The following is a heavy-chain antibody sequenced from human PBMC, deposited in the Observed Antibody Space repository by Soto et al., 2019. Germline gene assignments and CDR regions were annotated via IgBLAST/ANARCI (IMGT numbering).Heavy chain of an antibody. Sequence: QVQLQESGPGLVKPSVTLSLTCSVSGGSISNHYWGWFRQPPGKGLEWIGYIYYNGNTNYNPSLKSRVTMSVDTSRNQISLKLTTVTAADTAVYYCTRANWYSEYWGQGTLVTVSS. V-gene: IGHV4-59*11. J-gene: IGHJ4*02. D-gene: IGHD7-27*01. CDR3: TRANWYSEY. CDR2: IYYNGNT. CDR1: GGSISNHY.